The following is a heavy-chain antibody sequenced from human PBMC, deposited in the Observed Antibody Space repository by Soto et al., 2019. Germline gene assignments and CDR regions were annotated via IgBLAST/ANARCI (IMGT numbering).Heavy chain of an antibody. D-gene: IGHD6-19*01. V-gene: IGHV1-69*02. J-gene: IGHJ3*02. CDR1: GGTFSSYT. CDR2: IIPILGIA. Sequence: ASVKVSCKASGGTFSSYTISWVRQAPGQGLEWMGRIIPILGIANYAQKFQGRVTITADKSTSTAYMELSSLRSEDTAVYYCARADEPYSSGWFDDAFDIWGQGTMVTVSS. CDR3: ARADEPYSSGWFDDAFDI.